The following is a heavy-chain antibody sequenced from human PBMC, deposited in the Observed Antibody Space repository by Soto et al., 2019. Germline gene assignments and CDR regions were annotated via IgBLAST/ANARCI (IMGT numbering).Heavy chain of an antibody. J-gene: IGHJ1*01. Sequence: QVQLVESGGGVVQSGRSLRLSCAASGFTFSSYGMHWVRQAPGKGLEWVAVISYDGSNKYYADSVKGRFTISRDNSKNTLYLQMNSLRAEDTAVYYCARGVGAFGQEYFQHWGQGTLVTVSS. D-gene: IGHD1-26*01. CDR2: ISYDGSNK. V-gene: IGHV3-30*03. CDR1: GFTFSSYG. CDR3: ARGVGAFGQEYFQH.